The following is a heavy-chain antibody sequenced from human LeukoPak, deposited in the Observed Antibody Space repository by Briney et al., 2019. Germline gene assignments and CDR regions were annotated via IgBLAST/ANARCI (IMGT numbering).Heavy chain of an antibody. CDR1: GFTFNDHG. Sequence: GGSLRLSCAASGFTFNDHGMNWVRQAPGKGLEWVSGITSNGGTTGYEDSVKGRFTISRDNAKNSLYLQMNSLRAEDTAVYYCARNLPAADYWGQGTLVTVSS. D-gene: IGHD2-2*01. CDR2: ITSNGGTT. CDR3: ARNLPAADY. J-gene: IGHJ4*02. V-gene: IGHV3-20*04.